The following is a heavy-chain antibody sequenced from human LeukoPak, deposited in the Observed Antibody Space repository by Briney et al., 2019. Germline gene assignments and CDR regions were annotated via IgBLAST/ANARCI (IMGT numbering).Heavy chain of an antibody. J-gene: IGHJ4*02. D-gene: IGHD5-24*01. CDR1: GYIFTGYY. CDR2: INPKNGAT. V-gene: IGHV1-2*02. CDR3: AKGGDGYNNFDY. Sequence: ASVKVSCKVPGYIFTGYYVHWVRQAPGQGLEWMGWINPKNGATNYAQKFQGRVTMTRDTSISTAYLELSRLRSDDTAVYYCAKGGDGYNNFDYWGQGTLVTVSA.